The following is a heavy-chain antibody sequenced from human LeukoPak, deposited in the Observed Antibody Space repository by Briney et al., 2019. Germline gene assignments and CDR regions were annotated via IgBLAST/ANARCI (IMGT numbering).Heavy chain of an antibody. CDR1: GFTFSSYS. Sequence: PGGSLRLSCAASGFTFSSYSINWVRQAPGEGLEWVSYISISSSTIYYADSVKGRFTISRDNAMNSLYLQMNSLRAEDTAVYYCAREASYYDFWSGYYKRYYYYMDVWGKGTTVTVSS. V-gene: IGHV3-48*01. J-gene: IGHJ6*03. D-gene: IGHD3-3*01. CDR3: AREASYYDFWSGYYKRYYYYMDV. CDR2: ISISSSTI.